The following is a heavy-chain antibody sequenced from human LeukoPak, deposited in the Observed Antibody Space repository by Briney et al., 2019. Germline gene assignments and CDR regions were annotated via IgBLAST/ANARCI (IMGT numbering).Heavy chain of an antibody. J-gene: IGHJ4*02. Sequence: PWGSLRLSCAASGFTFSDYYMSWIRQAPGKGLEWISYISTSGSNIHYADSVKGRFTISRDNAENSVYLQMNRLRDEDTAIYYCARAYGSGSYWFDYWGQGTLVTVSS. CDR1: GFTFSDYY. V-gene: IGHV3-11*04. CDR2: ISTSGSNI. CDR3: ARAYGSGSYWFDY. D-gene: IGHD3-10*01.